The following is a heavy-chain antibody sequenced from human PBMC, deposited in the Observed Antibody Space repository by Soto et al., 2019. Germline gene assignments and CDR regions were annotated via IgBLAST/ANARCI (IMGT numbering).Heavy chain of an antibody. J-gene: IGHJ6*02. D-gene: IGHD2-2*01. CDR2: ISSGGFIT. Sequence: QVQLVESGGGSVKPGGSLRLSCAASGFTFSDYYMSWIRQAPGKGLEWVSYISSGGFITYYADSVKGRFTTSWDKAKNSLYLQMYTLSANDTAVYYCATGVVPATKWGYYSYGLDVWGQGTTVTVSS. CDR1: GFTFSDYY. V-gene: IGHV3-11*01. CDR3: ATGVVPATKWGYYSYGLDV.